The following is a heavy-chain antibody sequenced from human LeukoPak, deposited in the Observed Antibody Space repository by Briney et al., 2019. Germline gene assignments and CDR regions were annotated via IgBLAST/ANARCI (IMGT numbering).Heavy chain of an antibody. Sequence: SETLSLTCAVYGGSFSGYYWSWIRQPPGKGLEWIGEINHSGSTNYNPSLKSRVTISVDTSKNQFSLKLSSVTAAGTAVYYCARGSRGKNIVVVPAARVYFDYWGQGTLVTVSS. D-gene: IGHD2-2*01. CDR1: GGSFSGYY. CDR2: INHSGST. V-gene: IGHV4-34*01. J-gene: IGHJ4*02. CDR3: ARGSRGKNIVVVPAARVYFDY.